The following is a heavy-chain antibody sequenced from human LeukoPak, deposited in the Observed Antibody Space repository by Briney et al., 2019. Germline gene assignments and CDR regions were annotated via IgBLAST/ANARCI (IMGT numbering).Heavy chain of an antibody. CDR3: AKESGEPYYFDY. CDR2: IRYDGSNK. J-gene: IGHJ4*02. CDR1: GFTFSSYG. V-gene: IGHV3-30*02. D-gene: IGHD1-26*01. Sequence: PGGSLRLSCAASGFTFSSYGMHWVRQAPGKGLEWVAFIRYDGSNKYYADSVKGRFTISRDNSKNMLYLQMNSLRAEDTAVYYCAKESGEPYYFDYWGQGTLVTVSS.